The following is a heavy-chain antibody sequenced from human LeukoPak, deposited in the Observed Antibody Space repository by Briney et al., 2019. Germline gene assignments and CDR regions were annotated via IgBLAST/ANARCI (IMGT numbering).Heavy chain of an antibody. V-gene: IGHV3-30-3*01. CDR1: GFTFSSYA. CDR3: ARTGRLQYGDYVAFDY. CDR2: ISYDGSNR. Sequence: GGSLRLSCAASGFTFSSYAMHWVRQAPGKGLEWVAVISYDGSNRYYADSVKGRFTISRDNSKNTLYLQMNSLRAEDTAVYYCARTGRLQYGDYVAFDYWGQGTLVTVSS. D-gene: IGHD4-17*01. J-gene: IGHJ4*02.